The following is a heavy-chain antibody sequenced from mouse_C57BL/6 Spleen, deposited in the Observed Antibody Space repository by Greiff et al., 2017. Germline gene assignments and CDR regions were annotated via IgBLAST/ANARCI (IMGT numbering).Heavy chain of an antibody. CDR2: IDPETGGT. CDR3: TRSDSSGYVPDAMDY. V-gene: IGHV1-15*01. D-gene: IGHD3-2*02. CDR1: GYTFTDYE. J-gene: IGHJ4*01. Sequence: VKLQESGAELVRPGASVTLSCKASGYTFTDYEMHWVKQTPVHGLEWIGAIDPETGGTAYNQKFKGKAILTADKSSSTAYMELRSLTSEDSAVYYCTRSDSSGYVPDAMDYWGQGTSVTVSS.